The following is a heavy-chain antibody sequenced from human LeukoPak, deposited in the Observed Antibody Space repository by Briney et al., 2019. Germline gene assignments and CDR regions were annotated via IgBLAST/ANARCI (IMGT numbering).Heavy chain of an antibody. CDR3: ARDQSRGYYDILTGYSPRGNWFDP. V-gene: IGHV4-39*07. Sequence: PSETLSLTCTVSGGSISSSGYYWGWIRQPPGKGLEWIGSIYYSGSTYYNPSLKSRVTISVDTSKNQFSLKLSSVTAADTAVYYCARDQSRGYYDILTGYSPRGNWFDPWGQGTLVTVSS. CDR1: GGSISSSGYY. CDR2: IYYSGST. J-gene: IGHJ5*02. D-gene: IGHD3-9*01.